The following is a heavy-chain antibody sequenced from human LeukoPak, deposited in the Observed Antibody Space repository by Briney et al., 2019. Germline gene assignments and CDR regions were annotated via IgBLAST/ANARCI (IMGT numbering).Heavy chain of an antibody. D-gene: IGHD3/OR15-3a*01. J-gene: IGHJ4*02. CDR3: ARQRTGLDS. V-gene: IGHV5-51*01. Sequence: ESLKISRKGSGYNFTNYWIGWGRQMPGKGLEWMGIVYPGDSDTRYSPSFQGHVTFSADKSISTAYLQWSSLKASDTVMYYCARQRTGLDSWGPGTLVTVSS. CDR1: GYNFTNYW. CDR2: VYPGDSDT.